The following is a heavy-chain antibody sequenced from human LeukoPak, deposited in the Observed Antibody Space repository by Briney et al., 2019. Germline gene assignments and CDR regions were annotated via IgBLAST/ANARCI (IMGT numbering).Heavy chain of an antibody. J-gene: IGHJ4*02. CDR1: GGSFSGYY. Sequence: SETLSLTCAVYGGSFSGYYWSWIRQPPGKGLEWIGSIYSSGSTYYNPSLKSRITISVDTSKTQLSLKLSSVTAADTSVYYRTRHNPSFDYWGQGILVTVSS. V-gene: IGHV4-34*01. CDR3: TRHNPSFDY. CDR2: IYSSGST.